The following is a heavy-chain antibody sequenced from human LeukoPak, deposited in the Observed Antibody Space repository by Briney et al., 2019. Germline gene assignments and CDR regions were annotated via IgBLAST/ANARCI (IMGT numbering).Heavy chain of an antibody. CDR1: GYTSIDYY. CDR2: IDPNSGNT. J-gene: IGHJ5*02. CDR3: VGISPRFYFDISNS. D-gene: IGHD3-22*01. V-gene: IGHV1-2*02. Sequence: ASVKVSCKTSGYTSIDYYVYWVRQAPGQGLEWMGWIDPNSGNTIYAQKFQGRVTITRDTSINTAYMELSRLTSEDTAVYYCVGISPRFYFDISNSWGQGTLVTVSS.